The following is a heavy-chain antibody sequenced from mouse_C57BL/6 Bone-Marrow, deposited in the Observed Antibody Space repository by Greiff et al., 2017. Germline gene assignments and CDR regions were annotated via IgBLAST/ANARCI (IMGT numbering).Heavy chain of an antibody. CDR1: GYTFTSYG. V-gene: IGHV1-81*01. J-gene: IGHJ2*01. Sequence: QVQLQQSGAELARPGASVKLSCKASGYTFTSYGISWVKQRTGQGLEWIGEIYPRSGNTYYNEKFKGKATLTADKSSSTAYMELRSLTSEDSAVYSCARYRCYGSSDYWGQGTTLTVSS. CDR2: IYPRSGNT. CDR3: ARYRCYGSSDY. D-gene: IGHD1-1*01.